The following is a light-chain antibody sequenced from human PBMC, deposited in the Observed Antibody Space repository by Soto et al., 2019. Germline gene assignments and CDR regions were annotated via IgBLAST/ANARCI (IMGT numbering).Light chain of an antibody. CDR3: QQYDTFSHT. Sequence: DIQMTQSPSTLSAFVGETVTITCRASQNINNWLAWYQQKPGKAPKLLIYKASSLESGVPSKFSGSGSGTEFTLTISGLQPDDFATYYCQQYDTFSHTFGQGTKLEIK. CDR1: QNINNW. J-gene: IGKJ2*01. V-gene: IGKV1-5*03. CDR2: KAS.